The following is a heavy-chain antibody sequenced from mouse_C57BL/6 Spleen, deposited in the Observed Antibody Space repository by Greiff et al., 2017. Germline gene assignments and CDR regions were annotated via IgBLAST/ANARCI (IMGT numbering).Heavy chain of an antibody. CDR1: GYTFTDYY. CDR3: ARRDYYGSREHEGNYFDY. CDR2: IFPGSGST. J-gene: IGHJ2*01. Sequence: VKLQQSGPELVKPGASVKISCKASGYTFTDYYINWVKQRPGQGLEWIGWIFPGSGSTYYNEKFKGKATLTVDKSSSTAYMLLSSLTSEDSAVYFCARRDYYGSREHEGNYFDYWGQGTTLTVSS. V-gene: IGHV1-75*01. D-gene: IGHD1-1*01.